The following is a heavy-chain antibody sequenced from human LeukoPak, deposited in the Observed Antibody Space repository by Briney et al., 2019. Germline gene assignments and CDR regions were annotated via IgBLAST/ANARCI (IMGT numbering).Heavy chain of an antibody. CDR3: AKRVPYSSSSVYFDY. D-gene: IGHD6-6*01. V-gene: IGHV3-23*01. Sequence: PGGSLRLSCAASGFTFSSYEMSWVRQAPGKGLEWVSAISDSGRDTYFADSVKGRFTISRDNSKNALYLQMNSLRAEDSAIYYCAKRVPYSSSSVYFDYWGQGTLVTVSS. CDR2: ISDSGRDT. CDR1: GFTFSSYE. J-gene: IGHJ4*02.